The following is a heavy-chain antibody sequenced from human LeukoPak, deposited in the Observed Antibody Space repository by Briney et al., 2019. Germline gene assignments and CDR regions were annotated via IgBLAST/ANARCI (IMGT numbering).Heavy chain of an antibody. CDR3: ARSRAAYSGSYAGDY. CDR2: INPNSGGT. D-gene: IGHD1-26*01. CDR1: GYTFTGYY. Sequence: GASVKVSCQASGYTFTGYYMHWVRQAPGQGLEWMGWINPNSGGTNYAQKFQGRVTMTRDTSISTAYMELSRLRSDDTAVYYCARSRAAYSGSYAGDYWGQGTLVTVSS. J-gene: IGHJ4*02. V-gene: IGHV1-2*02.